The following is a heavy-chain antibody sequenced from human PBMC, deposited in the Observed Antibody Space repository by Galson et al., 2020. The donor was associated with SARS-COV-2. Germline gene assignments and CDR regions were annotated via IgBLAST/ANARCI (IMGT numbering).Heavy chain of an antibody. J-gene: IGHJ3*02. V-gene: IGHV4-31*03. D-gene: IGHD3-3*01. CDR3: ARERGITIFGVVINDAFDI. Sequence: TLSLTCTVSGGSISSGGYYWSWIRQHPGKGLEWIGYIYYSGSTYYNPSLKSRVTISVDTSKNQFSLKLSSVTAADTAVYYCARERGITIFGVVINDAFDIWGQGTMVTVSS. CDR1: GGSISSGGYY. CDR2: IYYSGST.